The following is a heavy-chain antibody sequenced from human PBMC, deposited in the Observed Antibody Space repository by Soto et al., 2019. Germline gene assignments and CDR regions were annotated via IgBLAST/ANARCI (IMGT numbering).Heavy chain of an antibody. CDR3: VGGSGGYSYDGFDY. D-gene: IGHD5-18*01. Sequence: QVQLVQSGAEVKKPGSSVKVSCKASGGTFSSYTISWVRQAPGQGLEWMGRIIPILGIANYAQKFQGRVTITADKSTSTAYMELSSLRSEDTAVYYCVGGSGGYSYDGFDYWGQGTLVTVSS. CDR2: IIPILGIA. CDR1: GGTFSSYT. J-gene: IGHJ4*02. V-gene: IGHV1-69*02.